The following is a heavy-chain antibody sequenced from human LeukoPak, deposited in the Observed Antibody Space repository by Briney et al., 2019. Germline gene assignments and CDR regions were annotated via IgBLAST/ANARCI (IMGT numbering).Heavy chain of an antibody. J-gene: IGHJ4*02. CDR3: ARDESGIAVAGTSHMQDY. V-gene: IGHV1-2*02. CDR1: GYTFTGYY. Sequence: ASVKVSCKASGYTFTGYYMHWVRQAPGQGLEWMGWINPKSDATNYAQKFQGRVTMTRDTSISTAYMELSRLRSDDTAVYYCARDESGIAVAGTSHMQDYWGQGTLVTVSS. D-gene: IGHD6-19*01. CDR2: INPKSDAT.